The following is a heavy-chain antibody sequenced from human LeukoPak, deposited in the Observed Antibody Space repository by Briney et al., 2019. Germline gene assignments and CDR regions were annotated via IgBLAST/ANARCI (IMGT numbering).Heavy chain of an antibody. CDR2: ISYDGSNK. V-gene: IGHV3-30*04. CDR3: ARVAGIRAEYFQH. J-gene: IGHJ1*01. CDR1: GFTFSSYA. Sequence: PGGSLRLSCAASGFTFSSYAMHWVRQAPGKGLEWVAGISYDGSNKYYADSVKGRFTISRDNSKNTLYLQMNSLRAEDTAVYYCARVAGIRAEYFQHWGQGTLVTVSS. D-gene: IGHD6-19*01.